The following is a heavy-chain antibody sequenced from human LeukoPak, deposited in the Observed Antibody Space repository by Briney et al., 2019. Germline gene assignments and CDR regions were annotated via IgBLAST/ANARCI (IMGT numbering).Heavy chain of an antibody. D-gene: IGHD3-9*01. CDR1: GFTFSSYT. J-gene: IGHJ4*02. CDR3: ARGALRYSDY. CDR2: ISSSSSAI. Sequence: PGGSLRLSCAASGFTFSSYTMNWVRQAPGKGLEWVSSISSSSSAIYYAASVKGRFTISGDNAKNSLYLQMNSLRDEDTAVYYCARGALRYSDYWGQGTLVTVFS. V-gene: IGHV3-48*02.